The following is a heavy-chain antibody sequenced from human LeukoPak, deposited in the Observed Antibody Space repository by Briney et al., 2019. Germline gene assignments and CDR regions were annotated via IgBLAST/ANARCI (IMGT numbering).Heavy chain of an antibody. CDR2: ISSSSLYT. CDR3: AREAYDILTGYRSYWYFDL. V-gene: IGHV3-11*05. CDR1: GFTFSDYY. Sequence: PGGSLRLSCAASGFTFSDYYMSWIRQAPGKGLGWGSSISSSSLYTNYADSVKGRFTISRDNAKNSLYLQMNSLRAEDTAVYYCAREAYDILTGYRSYWYFDLWGRGTLVTVSS. D-gene: IGHD3-9*01. J-gene: IGHJ2*01.